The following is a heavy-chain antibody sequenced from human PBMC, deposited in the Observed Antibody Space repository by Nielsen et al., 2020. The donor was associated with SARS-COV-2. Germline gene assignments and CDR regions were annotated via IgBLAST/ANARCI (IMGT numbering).Heavy chain of an antibody. J-gene: IGHJ4*02. V-gene: IGHV3-11*06. Sequence: GGSLRLSCAASGFTVSSKYMSWIRQAPGKGLEWVSYISSSSSYTNYADSVKGRFTISRDNAKNSLYLQMNSLRAEDTAVYYCARWGGSYLGYWGQGTLVTVSS. CDR3: ARWGGSYLGY. CDR2: ISSSSSYT. D-gene: IGHD1-26*01. CDR1: GFTVSSKY.